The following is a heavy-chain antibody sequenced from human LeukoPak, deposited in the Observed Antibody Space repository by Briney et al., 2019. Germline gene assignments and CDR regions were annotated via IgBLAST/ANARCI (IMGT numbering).Heavy chain of an antibody. CDR3: ARYFDSSSYSCYFDY. Sequence: GASVKVSCKASGYTFTGYYMHWVRQAPGQGLEWMGWINPNSGGTNYAQKFQGRVTMTRDTSISTAYMELSRLRSDDTAVYYCARYFDSSSYSCYFDYWGQGTLVTVSS. CDR2: INPNSGGT. J-gene: IGHJ4*02. CDR1: GYTFTGYY. D-gene: IGHD3-22*01. V-gene: IGHV1-2*02.